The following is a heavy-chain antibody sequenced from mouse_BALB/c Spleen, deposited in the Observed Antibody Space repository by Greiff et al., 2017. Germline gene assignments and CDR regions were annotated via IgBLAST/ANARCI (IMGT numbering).Heavy chain of an antibody. CDR2: IFPGTGTT. V-gene: IGHV1S132*01. Sequence: VQLQQSGAELVKPGASVKLSCKTSGYTFTSYWIQWVKQRPGQGLGWIGEIFPGTGTTYYNEKFKGKATLTIDTSSSTAYMQLSSLTSEDSAVYFCARAGGSYGYAMDYWGQGTSVTVSS. CDR1: GYTFTSYW. CDR3: ARAGGSYGYAMDY. D-gene: IGHD1-1*02. J-gene: IGHJ4*01.